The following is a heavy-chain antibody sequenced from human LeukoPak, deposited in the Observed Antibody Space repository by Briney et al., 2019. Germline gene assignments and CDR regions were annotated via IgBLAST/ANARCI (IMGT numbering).Heavy chain of an antibody. V-gene: IGHV3-73*01. D-gene: IGHD6-13*01. CDR2: IRSKANSYAT. J-gene: IGHJ6*02. CDR3: TRGTGYSSSWPLYYYYGMDV. CDR1: GFTFSGSA. Sequence: GGSLRLSCAASGFTFSGSAMHWVRQASGKGLEWVGRIRSKANSYATAYAASVKGRFTISRDDSKNTAYLQMNSLKTEDTAVYYCTRGTGYSSSWPLYYYYGMDVWSQGTTVTVSS.